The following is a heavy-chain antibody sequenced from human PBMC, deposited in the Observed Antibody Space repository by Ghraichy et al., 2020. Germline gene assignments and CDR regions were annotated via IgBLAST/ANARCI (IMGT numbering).Heavy chain of an antibody. Sequence: TLSLTCTVSGGSISSGGYYWSWIRQHPGKGLEWIGYIYYSGSTYYNPSLKSRVTISVDTSKNQFSLKLSSVTAADTAVYYCARDLCSSTSCPGMDVWGQGTTVTVSS. D-gene: IGHD2-2*01. CDR3: ARDLCSSTSCPGMDV. CDR2: IYYSGST. V-gene: IGHV4-31*03. J-gene: IGHJ6*02. CDR1: GGSISSGGYY.